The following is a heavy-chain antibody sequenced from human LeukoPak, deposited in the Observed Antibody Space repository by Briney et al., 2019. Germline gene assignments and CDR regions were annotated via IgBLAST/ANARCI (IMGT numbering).Heavy chain of an antibody. CDR2: IYYRGST. V-gene: IGHV4-59*01. D-gene: IGHD4-17*01. CDR3: ARGGDYGDLRYFDY. Sequence: GSLRLSGAASGFTFSSYEMNWVRQAPGKGLEWIGYIYYRGSTNYNPSLKSRVTFSVDTSKNQLSLKLNSVTAADTAVYYCARGGDYGDLRYFDYWGQGTLVTVSS. CDR1: GFTFSSYE. J-gene: IGHJ4*02.